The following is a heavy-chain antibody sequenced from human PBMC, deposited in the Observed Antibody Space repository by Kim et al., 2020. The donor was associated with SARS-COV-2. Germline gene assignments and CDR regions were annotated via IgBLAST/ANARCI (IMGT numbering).Heavy chain of an antibody. D-gene: IGHD2-2*01. CDR1: GFTFSSYS. Sequence: GGSLRLSCAASGFTFSSYSMNWVRQAPGKGLEWVSSISSSSSYIYYADSVKGRFTISRDNAKNSLYLQMNSLRAEDTAVYYCARAGGCSSTSCAIRWYFDLWGRGTLVTVSS. V-gene: IGHV3-21*01. J-gene: IGHJ2*01. CDR2: ISSSSSYI. CDR3: ARAGGCSSTSCAIRWYFDL.